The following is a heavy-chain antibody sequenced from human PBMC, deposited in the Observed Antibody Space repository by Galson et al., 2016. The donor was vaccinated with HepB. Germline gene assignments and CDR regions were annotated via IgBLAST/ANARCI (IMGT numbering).Heavy chain of an antibody. Sequence: SVKVSCKASGYTFTNYYMHWVRQAPGQGLEWMAIINPGDGRSHSAQNSQGRVTVTRDTSTSTVYMELSSLMSEDTAMYYCAREFGDCDSTRCSKQHFDSWGQGTLVTVSS. J-gene: IGHJ4*02. V-gene: IGHV1-46*04. CDR3: AREFGDCDSTRCSKQHFDS. CDR2: INPGDGRS. D-gene: IGHD2-2*01. CDR1: GYTFTNYY.